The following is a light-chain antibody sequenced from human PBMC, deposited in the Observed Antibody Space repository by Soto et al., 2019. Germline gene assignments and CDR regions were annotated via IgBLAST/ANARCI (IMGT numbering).Light chain of an antibody. J-gene: IGKJ1*01. CDR2: DAS. Sequence: DIQMTQSPSTLSASVGDRVTITCRASQSISNWLAWYQQKPGKAPKLLIYDASTLESGVPSRFSGSGSGTEFTLTISSLQPDDFATYYCQQYNSYPGTFGQGTKVDIK. CDR1: QSISNW. V-gene: IGKV1-5*01. CDR3: QQYNSYPGT.